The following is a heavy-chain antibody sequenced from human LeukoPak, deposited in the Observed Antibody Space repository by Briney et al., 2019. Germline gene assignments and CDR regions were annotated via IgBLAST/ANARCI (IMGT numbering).Heavy chain of an antibody. CDR2: IIPIFGTA. CDR3: ARSAYSSGWYAFDY. CDR1: GGTFISYA. V-gene: IGHV1-69*01. J-gene: IGHJ4*02. D-gene: IGHD6-19*01. Sequence: GSSVKVSCKASGGTFISYAISWVRQAPGQGLEWMGGIIPIFGTANYAQKFQGRVTITADESTSTAYMELSSLRSADTAVYYCARSAYSSGWYAFDYWGQGTLVTVSS.